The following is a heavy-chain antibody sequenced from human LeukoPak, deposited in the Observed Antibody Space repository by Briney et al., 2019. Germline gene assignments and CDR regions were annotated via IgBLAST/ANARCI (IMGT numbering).Heavy chain of an antibody. J-gene: IGHJ3*02. CDR3: ARAPDSSGYYWNDAFDI. CDR1: GGTFSSYA. CDR2: IIPIFGTT. V-gene: IGHV1-69*05. Sequence: SVKVSCKASGGTFSSYAIGWVRQAPGQGLEWMGRIIPIFGTTNYAQKFQGRVTITTDESTSTAYMELSSLRSEDTAVYYCARAPDSSGYYWNDAFDIWGQGTMVTVSS. D-gene: IGHD3-22*01.